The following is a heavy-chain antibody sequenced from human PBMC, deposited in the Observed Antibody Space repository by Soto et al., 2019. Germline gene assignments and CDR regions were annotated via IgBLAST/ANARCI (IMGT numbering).Heavy chain of an antibody. CDR2: IYPSGYT. D-gene: IGHD1-26*01. Sequence: SETLSLTCTVSGDSISSSYWTWIRQPAGKGLEWIGRIYPSGYTTYNPSLKSRLTMSGDTSTNRFSLKLSSVTAADTAVYFCARETPQWEELGGFFLDCWGQGMLVAVSS. J-gene: IGHJ4*02. V-gene: IGHV4-4*07. CDR3: ARETPQWEELGGFFLDC. CDR1: GDSISSSY.